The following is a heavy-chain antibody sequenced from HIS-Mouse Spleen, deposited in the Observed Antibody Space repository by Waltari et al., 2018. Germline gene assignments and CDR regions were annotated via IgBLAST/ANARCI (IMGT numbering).Heavy chain of an antibody. D-gene: IGHD6-13*01. CDR1: GAPIRSVVYH. CDR3: AREIPYSSSWYDWYFDL. CDR2: IYYSGST. J-gene: IGHJ2*01. Sequence: QLQLQESGPGLVKPSETLSLTCTGPGAPIRSVVYHWGRIRRPPGKGLEWIGGIYYSGSTYYNPSLKSRVTISVDTSKNQFSLKLSSVTAADTAVYYCAREIPYSSSWYDWYFDLWGRGTLVTVSS. V-gene: IGHV4-39*07.